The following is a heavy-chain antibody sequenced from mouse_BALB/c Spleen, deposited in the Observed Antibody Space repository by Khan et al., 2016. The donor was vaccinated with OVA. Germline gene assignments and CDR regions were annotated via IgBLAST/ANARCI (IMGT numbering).Heavy chain of an antibody. J-gene: IGHJ2*01. CDR2: ISYSGST. V-gene: IGHV3-2*02. CDR1: GYSITSGYG. CDR3: ARTARIKY. Sequence: EVQLQESGPGLVKPSQSLSLTCTVTGYSITSGYGWNWIRQFPGNKLEWMCNISYSGSTNYNPSLKGRISITRDTSKNQFSLQLNSVPTEDTDTYYCARTARIKYWGQGTTLTVSS. D-gene: IGHD3-3*01.